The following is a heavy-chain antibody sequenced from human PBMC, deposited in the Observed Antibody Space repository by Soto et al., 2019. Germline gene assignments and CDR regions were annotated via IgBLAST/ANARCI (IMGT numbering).Heavy chain of an antibody. V-gene: IGHV3-23*01. J-gene: IGHJ5*02. Sequence: GSLRLSCAYAGFTFISYGMTLVRQAPGKGLEWVSGITTTGRNTYYAESVKGRFTISRDNSKNVVYLQMKSLRAEDTAVYYCARGAAAAGTEWFDAWGQGTLVTVSS. CDR1: GFTFISYG. D-gene: IGHD6-13*01. CDR2: ITTTGRNT. CDR3: ARGAAAAGTEWFDA.